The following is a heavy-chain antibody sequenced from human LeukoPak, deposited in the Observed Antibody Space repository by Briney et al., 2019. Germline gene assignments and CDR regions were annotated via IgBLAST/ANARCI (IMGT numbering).Heavy chain of an antibody. CDR2: MSYDGSNK. CDR3: ARHVGWGVAATLYYFDY. V-gene: IGHV3-30*03. D-gene: IGHD2-15*01. CDR1: GFNFTTYG. Sequence: GRSLRLSCVASGFNFTTYGMHWVRQAPGKGLEWVAVMSYDGSNKYYVDSVKGRFTISRDNSKNTLYLQMNSLRAEDTAVYYCARHVGWGVAATLYYFDYWGQGTLVTVSS. J-gene: IGHJ4*02.